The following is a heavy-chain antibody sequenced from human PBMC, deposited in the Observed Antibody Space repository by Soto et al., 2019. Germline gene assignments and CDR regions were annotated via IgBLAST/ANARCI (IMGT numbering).Heavy chain of an antibody. Sequence: GASVKVSCKASGYTFTGYYMHWVRQAPGQGLEWMGWINPNSGGTNYAQKFQGWVTMTRDTSISTAYMELSRLRSDDTAVYYCARAAPPPLDIVATTPASTFDYWGQGTLVTVSS. J-gene: IGHJ4*02. V-gene: IGHV1-2*04. CDR1: GYTFTGYY. CDR3: ARAAPPPLDIVATTPASTFDY. CDR2: INPNSGGT. D-gene: IGHD5-12*01.